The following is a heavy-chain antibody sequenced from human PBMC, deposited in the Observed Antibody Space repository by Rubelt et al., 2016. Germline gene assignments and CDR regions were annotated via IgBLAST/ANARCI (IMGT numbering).Heavy chain of an antibody. J-gene: IGHJ4*02. CDR3: ARAAYSGYQHFGVYYFDY. Sequence: VSYISSSSSTIYYADSVKGRFTISRDNAKNSLYLQMNSLRDEDTAVYYCARAAYSGYQHFGVYYFDYWGQGTLVTVSS. V-gene: IGHV3-48*02. CDR2: ISSSSSTI. D-gene: IGHD5-12*01.